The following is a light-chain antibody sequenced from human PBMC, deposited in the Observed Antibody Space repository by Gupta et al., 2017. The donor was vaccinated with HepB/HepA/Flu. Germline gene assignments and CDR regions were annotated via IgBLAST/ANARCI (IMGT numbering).Light chain of an antibody. Sequence: QSALTQPASVCGSPGQSITISCTGTSSDVGAYDHVSWYQQHPGKAPKVIFYDVNNRPSGVSDHFSGSKSGNTASLRISGLQGEDEADYYCNSYTTSGTLVFGGGTKLTVL. CDR3: NSYTTSGTLV. V-gene: IGLV2-14*03. J-gene: IGLJ2*01. CDR1: SSDVGAYDH. CDR2: DVN.